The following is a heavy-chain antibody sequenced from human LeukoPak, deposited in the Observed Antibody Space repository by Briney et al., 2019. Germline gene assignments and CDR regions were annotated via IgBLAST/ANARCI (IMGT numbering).Heavy chain of an antibody. V-gene: IGHV4-39*07. J-gene: IGHJ6*04. CDR2: IYYSGST. CDR1: GGSISSSSYY. D-gene: IGHD5-24*01. CDR3: ARGRERWLQFPNPDV. Sequence: PSETLSLTCTVSGGSISSSSYYWGWIRQPPGKGLEWIGSIYYSGSTYYNPSLKSRVTISVDTSKNQFSLKLSSVTAADTAVYYCARGRERWLQFPNPDVWGKGTTVTVSS.